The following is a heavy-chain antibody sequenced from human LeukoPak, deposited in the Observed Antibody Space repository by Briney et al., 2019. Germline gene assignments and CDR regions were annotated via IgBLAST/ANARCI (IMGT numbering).Heavy chain of an antibody. CDR2: INHSGST. V-gene: IGHV4-34*01. D-gene: IGHD3-10*01. J-gene: IGHJ4*02. CDR1: GGSISSYY. CDR3: ATSRGDQYY. Sequence: SETLSLTCTVSGGSISSYYWSWIRQPPGKGLEWIGEINHSGSTNYNPSLKSRVTISVDTSKNQFSLKLSSVTAADTAVYYCATSRGDQYYWGQGTLVTVSS.